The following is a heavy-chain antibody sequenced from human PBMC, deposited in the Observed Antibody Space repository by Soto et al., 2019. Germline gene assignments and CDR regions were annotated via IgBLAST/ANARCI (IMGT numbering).Heavy chain of an antibody. V-gene: IGHV3-66*01. CDR3: AREPPHGDY. CDR1: GFTIGTNY. Sequence: VGPLRVSCGVSGFTIGTNYMTWVRQAPGRGLEWVSILYSGGDTYYRDSVKGRFTISRDNAQNTLYLQMNSLRAEVTAVYYCAREPPHGDYWGQGTLVPVSS. CDR2: LYSGGDT. J-gene: IGHJ4*02.